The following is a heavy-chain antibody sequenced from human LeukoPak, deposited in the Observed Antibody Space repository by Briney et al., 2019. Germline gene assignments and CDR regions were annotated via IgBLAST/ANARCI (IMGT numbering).Heavy chain of an antibody. CDR3: ARDLVIVAAEVLDY. Sequence: GGSLRLSCAASGFTFSSYAMHWVRQAPGKGLEWVAVISYDGSNKYYADSVKGRFTISRDNSKNTLYLQMNSLRAEDTAVYYCARDLVIVAAEVLDYWGQGTLVTVSS. V-gene: IGHV3-30-3*01. CDR1: GFTFSSYA. D-gene: IGHD3-16*02. CDR2: ISYDGSNK. J-gene: IGHJ4*02.